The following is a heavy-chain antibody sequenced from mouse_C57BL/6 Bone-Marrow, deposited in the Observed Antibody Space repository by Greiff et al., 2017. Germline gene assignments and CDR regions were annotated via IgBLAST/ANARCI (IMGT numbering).Heavy chain of an antibody. CDR1: GFNIKDYY. J-gene: IGHJ4*01. CDR2: IDPEDGDT. Sequence: EVKLMESGAELVRPGASVKLSCTASGFNIKDYYMHWVKQRPEQGLEWIGRIDPEDGDTEYAPKFQGKATMTADTSSNTAYLQLSSLTSEDTAVYYCTTDAVALYYYAMDYWGQGTSVTVSS. CDR3: TTDAVALYYYAMDY. V-gene: IGHV14-1*01. D-gene: IGHD1-1*01.